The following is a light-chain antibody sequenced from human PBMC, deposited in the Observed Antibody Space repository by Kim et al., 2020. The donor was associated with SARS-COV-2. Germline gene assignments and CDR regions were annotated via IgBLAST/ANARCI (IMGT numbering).Light chain of an antibody. CDR1: SSDVGSYNY. CDR3: SSYTSNNTLV. J-gene: IGLJ3*02. Sequence: QSALTQPASVSASPGQSITISCTGASSDVGSYNYVSWYQQHPGTAPKLMIYDVYKRPSGVSNRFSGSKSGNTASLTISRRQAEDEADYYCSSYTSNNTLVFGGGTQLTVL. CDR2: DVY. V-gene: IGLV2-14*03.